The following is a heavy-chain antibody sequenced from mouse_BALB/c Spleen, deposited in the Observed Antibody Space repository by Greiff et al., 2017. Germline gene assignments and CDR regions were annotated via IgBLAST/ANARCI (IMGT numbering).Heavy chain of an antibody. CDR1: GYSITSGYY. V-gene: IGHV3-6*02. J-gene: IGHJ3*01. CDR3: AREGGEFAY. D-gene: IGHD1-1*02. Sequence: VQLQQSGPGLVKPSQSLSLTCSVTGYSITSGYYWNWIRQFPGNKLEWMGYISYDGSNNYNPSLKNRISITRDTSKNQFFLKLNSVTTEDTATYYCAREGGEFAYWGQGTLVTVSA. CDR2: ISYDGSN.